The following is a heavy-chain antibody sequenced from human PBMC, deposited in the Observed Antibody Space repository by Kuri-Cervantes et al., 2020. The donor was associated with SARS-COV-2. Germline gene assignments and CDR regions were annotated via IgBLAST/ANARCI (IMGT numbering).Heavy chain of an antibody. V-gene: IGHV3-43*02. CDR3: AKVETASLDY. CDR1: GFTFDDYA. CDR2: ISGDGGST. J-gene: IGHJ4*02. Sequence: GGSLRLSCAASGFTFDDYAMHWVRQAPGKGLEWVSLISGDGGSTYYADSVKGRFTISRDNSKNTLYLQMNSLRAEDTAVYYCAKVETASLDYWGQGTLVTVSS. D-gene: IGHD3-3*01.